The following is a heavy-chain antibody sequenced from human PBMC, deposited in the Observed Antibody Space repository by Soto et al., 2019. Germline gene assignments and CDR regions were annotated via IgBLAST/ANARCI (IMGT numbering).Heavy chain of an antibody. CDR2: INPNSGGT. Sequence: ASVKVSCKASGYTFTGYYMHWVRQAPGQGLEWMGWINPNSGGTNYAQKFQGWVTMTRDTSISTAYMDLSRLRSDDTAVYYCARSIAARPNWFDSWGQGTLVTVSS. CDR3: ARSIAARPNWFDS. CDR1: GYTFTGYY. J-gene: IGHJ5*01. D-gene: IGHD6-6*01. V-gene: IGHV1-2*04.